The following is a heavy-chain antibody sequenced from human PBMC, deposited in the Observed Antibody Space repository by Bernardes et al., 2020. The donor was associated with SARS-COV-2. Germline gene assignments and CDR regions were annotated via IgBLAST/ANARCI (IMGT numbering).Heavy chain of an antibody. CDR2: IRFDGSMK. CDR1: GFSFSSYG. D-gene: IGHD3-16*01. J-gene: IGHJ4*02. Sequence: GGSLRLSCVVSGFSFSSYGMHWVRQAPGAGLEWVAFIRFDGSMKYLTNSVKGRFTISRDNSKNTLYLQMNNLRAEDTAVYYCARTAWGSGLDYWGQGTLVTVSS. V-gene: IGHV3-30*02. CDR3: ARTAWGSGLDY.